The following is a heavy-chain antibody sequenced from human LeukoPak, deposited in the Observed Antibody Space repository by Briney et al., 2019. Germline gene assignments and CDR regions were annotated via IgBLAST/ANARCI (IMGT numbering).Heavy chain of an antibody. D-gene: IGHD3-10*01. CDR1: GGSFSGYY. J-gene: IGHJ4*02. V-gene: IGHV4-34*01. CDR2: INHSGST. CDR3: ARHGRRYYGSGSYSHLFDY. Sequence: SETLSLTCAVYGGSFSGYYWSWIRQPPGKGLEWIGEINHSGSTNYNPSLKSRVTTSVDTSKNQFSLKLSSVTAADTAVYYCARHGRRYYGSGSYSHLFDYWGQGTLVTVSS.